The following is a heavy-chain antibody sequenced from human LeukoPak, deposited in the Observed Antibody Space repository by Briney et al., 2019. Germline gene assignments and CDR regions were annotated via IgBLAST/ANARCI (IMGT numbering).Heavy chain of an antibody. D-gene: IGHD2-15*01. J-gene: IGHJ4*02. CDR2: VRTKTNNYAT. V-gene: IGHV3-73*01. Sequence: GGSLRLSCAASGFTFSSYGMHWVRQGSGKGLEWVGRVRTKTNNYATTYSASVKGRFTISRDDSKNTTYLQMNSLKTEDTAVYYCARLGYCSDNSCYGFDYWGQGTLVTVSS. CDR3: ARLGYCSDNSCYGFDY. CDR1: GFTFSSYG.